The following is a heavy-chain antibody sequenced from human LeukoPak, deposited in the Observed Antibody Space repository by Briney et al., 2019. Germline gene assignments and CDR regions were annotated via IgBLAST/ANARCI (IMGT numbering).Heavy chain of an antibody. CDR2: ISSSSSYI. D-gene: IGHD1-26*01. Sequence: PGGSLRLSCAASGFTFSSYSMNWVRQAPGKGLEWVSSISSSSSYIYYADSVKGRFTISRDNAKNSLYLQMNSLRAEDTAVYYCARGPTGSYLTYYYYYYGMDVWGQGTTVTVSS. CDR3: ARGPTGSYLTYYYYYYGMDV. V-gene: IGHV3-21*01. CDR1: GFTFSSYS. J-gene: IGHJ6*02.